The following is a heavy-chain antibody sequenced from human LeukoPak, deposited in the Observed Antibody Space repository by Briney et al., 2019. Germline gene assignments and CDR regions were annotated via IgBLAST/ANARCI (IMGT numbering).Heavy chain of an antibody. CDR1: GYTFTSYY. Sequence: ASVKVSCKASGYTFTSYYMHWVRQAPGQGLEWMGIINSSGGSTTYAQKFQGRITMTRDASTSTVYMELRSLRSEDTAVYYCARDRWELPYYFDYWDQGTLVTVSS. J-gene: IGHJ4*02. CDR3: ARDRWELPYYFDY. CDR2: INSSGGST. V-gene: IGHV1-46*01. D-gene: IGHD1-26*01.